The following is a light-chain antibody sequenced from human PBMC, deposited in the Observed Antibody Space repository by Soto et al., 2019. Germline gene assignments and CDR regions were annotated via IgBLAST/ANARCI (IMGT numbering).Light chain of an antibody. CDR1: QNITNN. J-gene: IGKJ5*01. CDR3: QQYHGLPPLT. V-gene: IGKV1-33*01. Sequence: DIQMTQSPSSLSASIGDRVTITCQASQNITNNLSWYQQKPGKAPNLLIYHASKLAKGVTSRFSGSGSGTDFSFIITSLQREDLATYYCQQYHGLPPLTFGQGTRLEI. CDR2: HAS.